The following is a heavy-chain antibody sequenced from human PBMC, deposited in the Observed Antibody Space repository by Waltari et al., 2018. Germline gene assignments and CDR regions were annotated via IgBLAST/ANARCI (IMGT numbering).Heavy chain of an antibody. CDR1: GFTFRGYW. CDR3: ARNWYDY. Sequence: EVQLVESGGGLVQPGGSLRLSCAASGFTFRGYWMSWVRQAPGKGLEWVANIKLDGSEKYYADSVKGRFTISRDNAENSLYLQMNSLRAEDTAVYYCARNWYDYWGQGTLVTVSS. J-gene: IGHJ5*01. V-gene: IGHV3-7*01. CDR2: IKLDGSEK.